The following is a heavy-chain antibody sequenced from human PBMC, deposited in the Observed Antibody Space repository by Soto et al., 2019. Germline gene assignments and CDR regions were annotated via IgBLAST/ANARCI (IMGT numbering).Heavy chain of an antibody. J-gene: IGHJ6*02. CDR3: AGVVWFRGMDV. CDR2: TYYRSKWIH. Sequence: PSQTLSLTCDISGDSVSGSSAAWNWIRQSPSRGLEWLGRTYYRSKWIHEYTVSMESRITINPDTSKNQFSLHIYSVTPEDTAVYYCAGVVWFRGMDVWGQGTPVTVS. CDR1: GDSVSGSSAA. V-gene: IGHV6-1*01. D-gene: IGHD3-16*01.